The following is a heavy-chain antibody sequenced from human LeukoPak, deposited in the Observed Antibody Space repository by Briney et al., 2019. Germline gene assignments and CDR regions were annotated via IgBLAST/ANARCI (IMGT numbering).Heavy chain of an antibody. Sequence: GGSLRLSCAASGFTFSSYAMHWVRQAPGKGLEWVAAISYDGSNKYYADSVKGRFTISRDNSKNTLCLQMNSLRAEDTAVYYCARGQAAGTDYWGQGTLVTVSS. D-gene: IGHD6-13*01. J-gene: IGHJ4*02. CDR3: ARGQAAGTDY. CDR2: ISYDGSNK. CDR1: GFTFSSYA. V-gene: IGHV3-30-3*01.